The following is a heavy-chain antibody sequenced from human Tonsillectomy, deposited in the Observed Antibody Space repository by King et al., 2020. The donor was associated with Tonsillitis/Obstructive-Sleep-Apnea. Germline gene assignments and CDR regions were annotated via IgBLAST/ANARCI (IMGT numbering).Heavy chain of an antibody. CDR2: IYYSGST. J-gene: IGHJ6*03. V-gene: IGHV4-31*03. CDR3: ARDPLHYPVGVVRPDADYYYMDV. D-gene: IGHD3-3*01. CDR1: GGTIRSAGYY. Sequence: LQLQESGPGLVKPSQTLSLTCTVSGGTIRSAGYYWSWIRQHPGKGLEWIGCIYYSGSTYYTPSLKSRVTISVDTSKNQFSLKLSSVTAADTAVYYCARDPLHYPVGVVRPDADYYYMDVWGKGTTVTVSS.